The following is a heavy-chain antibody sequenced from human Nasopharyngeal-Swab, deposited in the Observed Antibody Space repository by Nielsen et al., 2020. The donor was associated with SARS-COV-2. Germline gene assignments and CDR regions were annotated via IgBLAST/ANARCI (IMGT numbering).Heavy chain of an antibody. CDR3: AKVYGGSEFDP. V-gene: IGHV3-30*02. D-gene: IGHD4-23*01. CDR1: GFTFSSYG. Sequence: GASLKISCAASGFTFSSYGMHWVRQAPGKGLEWVAVIWYDGSNKYYADSVKGRFTISRDNSKNTLYLQMNSLRAEDTAVYYCAKVYGGSEFDPWGQGTLVTVSS. J-gene: IGHJ5*02. CDR2: IWYDGSNK.